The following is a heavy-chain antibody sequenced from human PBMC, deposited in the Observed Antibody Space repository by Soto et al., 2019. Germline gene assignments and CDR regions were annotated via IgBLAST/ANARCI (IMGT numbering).Heavy chain of an antibody. V-gene: IGHV3-30-3*01. CDR2: ISYDGSNK. CDR3: ARDGDDY. J-gene: IGHJ4*02. CDR1: GFTFSSYA. D-gene: IGHD7-27*01. Sequence: QVQLVESGGGVVQPGRSPRLSCAASGFTFSSYAMHWVRQAPGKGLEWVAVISYDGSNKYYADSVKGRFTISRDNSKNTLYLQMNSLRAEDTAVYYCARDGDDYWGQGTLVTVSS.